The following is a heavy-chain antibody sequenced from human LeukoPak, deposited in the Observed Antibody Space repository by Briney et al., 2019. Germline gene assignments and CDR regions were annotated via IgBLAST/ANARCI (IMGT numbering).Heavy chain of an antibody. V-gene: IGHV1-18*01. CDR2: INTYNANT. CDR3: ARVKGGDSRDY. CDR1: GYIFTSYG. D-gene: IGHD2-21*02. Sequence: GASVKVSCKASGYIFTSYGISWVRQAPGQGLGWLGWINTYNANTNYAQKLQGRVTMTTDTSTNTAYMELRSLRSGDTAVYYCARVKGGDSRDYWGQGTLVTVSS. J-gene: IGHJ4*02.